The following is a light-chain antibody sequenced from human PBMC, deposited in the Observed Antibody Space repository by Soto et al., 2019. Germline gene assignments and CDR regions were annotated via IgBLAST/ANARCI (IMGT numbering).Light chain of an antibody. V-gene: IGKV1-12*01. CDR1: QGISSW. CDR3: QQANSFPIT. J-gene: IGKJ5*01. CDR2: AAS. Sequence: DIQMTQSPSSVSASVGERVTITCRASQGISSWLAWYQKKHGKAPTLLIYAASSLQCGVPSRFSGSESGTDFTLTISSLQPEDCAIYFCQQANSFPITFGQGTRLEIK.